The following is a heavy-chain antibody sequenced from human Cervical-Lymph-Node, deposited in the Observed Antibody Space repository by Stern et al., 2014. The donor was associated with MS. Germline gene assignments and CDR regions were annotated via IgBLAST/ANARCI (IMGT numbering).Heavy chain of an antibody. CDR1: GYTFNTHS. V-gene: IGHV7-4-1*02. CDR2: INTKTGNP. CDR3: TRGTTMVRGRFDP. Sequence: QVQLVESGSELKKPGASVRVSCKTSGYTFNTHSINWVRQAPGQGLEWMRWINTKTGNPTYAQDFRGRFVFSLDASVRTAYLEISVLKADDTAVYYCTRGTTMVRGRFDPWGQGTPVTVSS. J-gene: IGHJ5*02. D-gene: IGHD3-10*01.